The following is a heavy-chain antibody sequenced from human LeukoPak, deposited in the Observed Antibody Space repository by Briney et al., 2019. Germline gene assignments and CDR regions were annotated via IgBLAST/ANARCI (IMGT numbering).Heavy chain of an antibody. D-gene: IGHD3-3*01. CDR3: ASLYYDFWSGYRYYYGMDV. CDR2: IYNSWST. CDR1: GGSFSGYY. V-gene: IGHV4-59*01. J-gene: IGHJ6*02. Sequence: PSETLSLTCAVYGGSFSGYYWSWIRQPAEKGLAWIGYIYNSWSTNYNPSLKSRVTISVDTSKNQFSLKLSSVTAADTAVYYCASLYYDFWSGYRYYYGMDVRGQGTTVTVSS.